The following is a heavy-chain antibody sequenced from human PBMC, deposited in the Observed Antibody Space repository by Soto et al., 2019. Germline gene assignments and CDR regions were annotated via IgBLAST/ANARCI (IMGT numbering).Heavy chain of an antibody. J-gene: IGHJ4*02. CDR3: ARDLAKGGGSAGFDY. D-gene: IGHD1-26*01. V-gene: IGHV1-2*02. CDR2: INPKSGGT. Sequence: ASVKVSCKDSGYTLTVYYMHLVRQAPGQGLEWMGWINPKSGGTMYTQKFQGRVTMHWDTSISTAYMALTRLRSDDTAVYYCARDLAKGGGSAGFDYWGQGTLVTVSS. CDR1: GYTLTVYY.